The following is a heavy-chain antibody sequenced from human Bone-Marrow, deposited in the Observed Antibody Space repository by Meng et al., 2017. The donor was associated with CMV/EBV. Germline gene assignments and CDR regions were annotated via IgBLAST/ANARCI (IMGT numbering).Heavy chain of an antibody. J-gene: IGHJ4*02. Sequence: SETLSLTCTVSGYSISSGYYWGWIRQPPGKGLEWIGSIYHSGSTYYNPSLKSRVTISVDTSKNQFAVKLSSVTAADTAVYYCARAAPFSGSYWVDYWGQGTLVTVSS. D-gene: IGHD1-26*01. V-gene: IGHV4-38-2*02. CDR3: ARAAPFSGSYWVDY. CDR2: IYHSGST. CDR1: GYSISSGYY.